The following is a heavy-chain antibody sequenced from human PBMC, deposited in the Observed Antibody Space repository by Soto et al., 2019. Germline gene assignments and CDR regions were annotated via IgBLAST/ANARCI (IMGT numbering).Heavy chain of an antibody. CDR3: TRGTTIFGVVIPPGYFDY. V-gene: IGHV3-49*03. D-gene: IGHD3-3*01. J-gene: IGHJ4*02. Sequence: GGSLRLSCTASGFTFGDYAMSWFRQAPGKGLEWVGFIRSKAYGGTTEYAASVKGRFTISRDDSKSIAYLQMNSLKTEDTAVYYCTRGTTIFGVVIPPGYFDYWGQGTLVTVSS. CDR1: GFTFGDYA. CDR2: IRSKAYGGTT.